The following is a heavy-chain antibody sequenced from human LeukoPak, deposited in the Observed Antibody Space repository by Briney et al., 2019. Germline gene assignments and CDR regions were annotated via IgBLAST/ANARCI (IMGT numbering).Heavy chain of an antibody. J-gene: IGHJ4*02. Sequence: GGSLKLSWAASGFTFSGSAMHWVRQASGKGLEWVGRIRSKANSYATAYAASVKGRFTISRDDSKNTAYLQMNSLKTEDTAVYYCTRRPLMWDYCDPWWGQGTLVTVSS. D-gene: IGHD4-17*01. V-gene: IGHV3-73*01. CDR3: TRRPLMWDYCDPW. CDR1: GFTFSGSA. CDR2: IRSKANSYAT.